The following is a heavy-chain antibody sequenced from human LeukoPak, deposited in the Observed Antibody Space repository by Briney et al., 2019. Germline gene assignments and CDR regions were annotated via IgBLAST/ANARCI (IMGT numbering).Heavy chain of an antibody. D-gene: IGHD4-23*01. CDR3: ARLVTGTTVINSGWFDP. CDR2: IYSGGNT. J-gene: IGHJ5*02. CDR1: GITVSVNY. V-gene: IGHV3-66*04. Sequence: GGSLRLSCAASGITVSVNYTAWVRQAPGKGLEWASVIYSGGNTYHADSVKGRFSISRDNSKNTVYLQMNGLRVEDTAVYYCARLVTGTTVINSGWFDPWGRGTLVTVSS.